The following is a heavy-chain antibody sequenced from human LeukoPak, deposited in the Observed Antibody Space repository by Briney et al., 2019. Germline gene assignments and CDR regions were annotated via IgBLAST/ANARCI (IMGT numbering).Heavy chain of an antibody. CDR1: GYTFTGFY. CDR3: AREWSGNYLDY. Sequence: ASVKVSCKASGYTFTGFYMHWVRQAPGQGLEWMGWINPNSGDTKYAQIFQGRVIMTRDTSISTAYMDLRRLRSDDTAVYYCAREWSGNYLDYWGQGTLVTVSS. D-gene: IGHD3-3*01. CDR2: INPNSGDT. V-gene: IGHV1-2*02. J-gene: IGHJ4*02.